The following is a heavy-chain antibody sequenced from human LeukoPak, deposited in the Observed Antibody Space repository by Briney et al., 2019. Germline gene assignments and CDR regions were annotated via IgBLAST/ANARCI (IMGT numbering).Heavy chain of an antibody. CDR2: ISGSGTYT. D-gene: IGHD3-10*01. CDR1: GFSFRNYA. V-gene: IGHV3-23*01. Sequence: GGSLRLSCAASGFSFRNYAMSWVRQAPGKGLDWVSGISGSGTYTYYADSVKGRFTISRDNAKNSLYLQMNSLRAEDTALYYCAKDMVRGVIIQDAFDIWGQGTMVTVSS. CDR3: AKDMVRGVIIQDAFDI. J-gene: IGHJ3*02.